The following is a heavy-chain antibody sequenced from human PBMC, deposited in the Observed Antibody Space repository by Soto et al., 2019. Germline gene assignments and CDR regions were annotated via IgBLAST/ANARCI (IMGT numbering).Heavy chain of an antibody. CDR2: IDTWGYNT. J-gene: IGHJ6*02. CDR1: GFTFSNYD. CDR3: VRDNGGMDV. V-gene: IGHV3-48*03. Sequence: EAQLAESGGGLVQPGGSLRLSCVASGFTFSNYDMNWVRQAPGKGLEWVSRIDTWGYNTYYADSVRGRFTVSRDNAKNSLYLQMNSLGAADSAVFHCVRDNGGMDVWGQGTTVTVSS.